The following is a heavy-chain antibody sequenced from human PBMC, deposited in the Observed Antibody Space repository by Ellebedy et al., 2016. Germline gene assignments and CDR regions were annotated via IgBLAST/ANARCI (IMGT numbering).Heavy chain of an antibody. J-gene: IGHJ4*02. CDR2: ISGSGGST. Sequence: GGSLRLSCAASGFTFSTSGMRWVRQVAGKGLAWVSAISGSGGSTYYADFVKGRFTISRDNSKNTLYLQMNSLRAEDTAIYYCAKDHYQGSSGWLDYVDHWGQGTLVTVSS. V-gene: IGHV3-23*01. CDR3: AKDHYQGSSGWLDYVDH. D-gene: IGHD6-19*01. CDR1: GFTFSTSG.